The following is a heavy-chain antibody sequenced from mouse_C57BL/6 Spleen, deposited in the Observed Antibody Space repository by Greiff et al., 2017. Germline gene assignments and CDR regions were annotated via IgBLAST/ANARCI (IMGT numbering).Heavy chain of an antibody. CDR1: GFTFSSYA. CDR2: ISDGGSYT. Sequence: EVMLVESGGGLVKPGGSLKLSCAASGFTFSSYAMSWVRQTPEKRLEWVATISDGGSYTYYPDNVKGRFTISRDNAKNNLYLQMSHLKSEDTAMYYCARESLGPFDYWGQGTTLTVSS. V-gene: IGHV5-4*01. CDR3: ARESLGPFDY. J-gene: IGHJ2*01. D-gene: IGHD4-1*01.